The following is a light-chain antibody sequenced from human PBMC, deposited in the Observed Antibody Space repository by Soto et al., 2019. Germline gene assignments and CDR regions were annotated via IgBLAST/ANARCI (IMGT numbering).Light chain of an antibody. CDR1: QSISSK. Sequence: EIVITQSPPTLSFSPFEIATPSCRASQSISSKLAWYQQKPGQAPRLLIYGASTRATGIPVRFSGSGSGTEFTLTITSLQSEDFAVYYCQEYNNWRPITFGGGTKVDIK. CDR2: GAS. CDR3: QEYNNWRPIT. V-gene: IGKV3-15*01. J-gene: IGKJ4*01.